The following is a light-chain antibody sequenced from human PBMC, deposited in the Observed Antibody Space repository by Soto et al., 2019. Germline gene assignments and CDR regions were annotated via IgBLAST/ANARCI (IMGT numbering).Light chain of an antibody. CDR2: KAS. J-gene: IGKJ1*01. CDR3: QHYNSYSEA. CDR1: QSISSW. Sequence: DIQMTQSPSTLSAYVVDRVTITFLASQSISSWLAWYQQKPGKAPKLLIYKASTLKSGVPSRFSGSGSGTEFTLTISSLQPDDFATYYCQHYNSYSEAFAQRTKV. V-gene: IGKV1-5*03.